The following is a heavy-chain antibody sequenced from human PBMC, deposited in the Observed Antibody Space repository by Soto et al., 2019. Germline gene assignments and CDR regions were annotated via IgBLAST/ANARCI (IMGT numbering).Heavy chain of an antibody. D-gene: IGHD4-17*01. CDR3: ARVKSDYDAFDI. CDR1: GYTFTSYD. Sequence: ASVKVSCKASGYTFTSYDINWVRQATGQGLEWMGWMNPNSGNTGYAQKFQGRVTMTRNTSISTAYMELSSLRSEDTAVYYCARVKSDYDAFDIWGQGTMVTVSS. J-gene: IGHJ3*02. CDR2: MNPNSGNT. V-gene: IGHV1-8*01.